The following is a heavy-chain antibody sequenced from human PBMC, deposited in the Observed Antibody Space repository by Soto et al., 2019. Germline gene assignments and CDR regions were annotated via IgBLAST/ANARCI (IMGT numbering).Heavy chain of an antibody. J-gene: IGHJ4*02. V-gene: IGHV3-33*08. CDR3: ARDDVYDDNGLDS. Sequence: PGGSLRLSCAASGFTFSSYAMSWVRQAPGKGLEWVAVIVYDGSEKYYADSVKGRFTVSRDNSKNTLYLEMNSLRAEDTAVYYCARDDVYDDNGLDSWGQGALVTVSS. D-gene: IGHD4-17*01. CDR2: IVYDGSEK. CDR1: GFTFSSYA.